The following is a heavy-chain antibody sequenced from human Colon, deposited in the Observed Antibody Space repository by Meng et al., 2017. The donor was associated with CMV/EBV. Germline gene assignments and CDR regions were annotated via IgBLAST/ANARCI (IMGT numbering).Heavy chain of an antibody. V-gene: IGHV4-61*01. Sequence: LSLTCTVAGDSVSGGSYSWTWIRQAPGKGLEWIGYIYNSVSTNYNPSLKSRVTISVDTSKNQFSLKLTSVTAADTAVYYCARDQPADYWGQGTLVTVSS. CDR1: GDSVSGGSYS. J-gene: IGHJ4*02. CDR3: ARDQPADY. CDR2: IYNSVST.